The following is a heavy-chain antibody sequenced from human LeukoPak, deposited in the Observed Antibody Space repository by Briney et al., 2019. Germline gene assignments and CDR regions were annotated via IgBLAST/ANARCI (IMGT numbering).Heavy chain of an antibody. CDR3: ARDKASGSSYGSSSHF. V-gene: IGHV3-7*01. CDR1: GFTFNNYW. J-gene: IGHJ3*01. CDR2: IKEDGSEK. D-gene: IGHD1-26*01. Sequence: GGSLRLSCAASGFTFNNYWMTWVRQGPGKGLEWVAQIKEDGSEKYYVDSVRGRFTISRDNAKNSLYLQMNSLRVEDTALYYCARDKASGSSYGSSSHFWGQGTMVTVSS.